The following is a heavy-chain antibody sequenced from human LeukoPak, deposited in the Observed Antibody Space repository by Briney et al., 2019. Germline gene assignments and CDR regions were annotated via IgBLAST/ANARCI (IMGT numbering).Heavy chain of an antibody. CDR2: IYHSGST. J-gene: IGHJ4*02. CDR1: GYSISSGYY. V-gene: IGHV4-38-2*02. Sequence: SETLSLTCTVSGYSISSGYYWGRIRQPPGKGLEWIGSIYHSGSTHYNPSLKSRVTISVDMSKNQFSLKLSSVTAADTAVYYCARDYIGYSYAFDYWGQGTLVTVSS. D-gene: IGHD5-18*01. CDR3: ARDYIGYSYAFDY.